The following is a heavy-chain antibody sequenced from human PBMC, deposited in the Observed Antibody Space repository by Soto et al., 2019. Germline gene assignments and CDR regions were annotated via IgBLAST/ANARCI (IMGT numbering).Heavy chain of an antibody. CDR1: GYRFSTYW. D-gene: IGHD3-22*01. V-gene: IGHV5-51*01. CDR2: IWPGDSDT. J-gene: IGHJ6*02. CDR3: ARLRVNSGYPLMDV. Sequence: GESLKISCKGSGYRFSTYWIGWVRQMPGKGLEWMGIIWPGDSDTRYSPSFQGQVTISADKSMSTAYLQWSSLKASDTAMYYCARLRVNSGYPLMDVWGQGTTVTVSS.